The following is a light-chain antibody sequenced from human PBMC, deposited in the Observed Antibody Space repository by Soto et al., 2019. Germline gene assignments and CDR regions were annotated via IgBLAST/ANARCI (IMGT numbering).Light chain of an antibody. CDR3: QQYGSSPRT. J-gene: IGKJ1*01. CDR2: GAS. CDR1: QTVTSGY. Sequence: EVVLTQSPDTLSLCQGERATLACRASQTVTSGYLACYQQKPGQAPRLLIYGASSRATGIPARFSGSGSGTAFTLTISSLEPEDFAVYYCQQYGSSPRTFGQGTKGDIK. V-gene: IGKV3-20*01.